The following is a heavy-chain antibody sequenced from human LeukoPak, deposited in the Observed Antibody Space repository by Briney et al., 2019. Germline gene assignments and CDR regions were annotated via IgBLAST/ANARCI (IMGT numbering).Heavy chain of an antibody. CDR2: ISGYNGNT. CDR3: ARGSTARYYYDSSGYYRGAVDY. CDR1: GYTFTSYY. V-gene: IGHV1-18*04. Sequence: ASVKVSCKASGYTFTSYYMHWVRQAPGQGLEWMGWISGYNGNTNYAQKFQGRVTMTTDTSTSTAYMELRSLRSDDTAVYYCARGSTARYYYDSSGYYRGAVDYWGQGTLVTISS. J-gene: IGHJ4*02. D-gene: IGHD3-22*01.